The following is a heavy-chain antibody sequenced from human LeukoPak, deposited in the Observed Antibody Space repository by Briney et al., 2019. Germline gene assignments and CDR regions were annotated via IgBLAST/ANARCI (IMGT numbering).Heavy chain of an antibody. V-gene: IGHV4-39*07. D-gene: IGHD3-10*01. CDR1: GGSTISSSYY. CDR2: INHSGST. J-gene: IGHJ4*02. CDR3: ARVTYYYGSGSYFPFDY. Sequence: SETLSLTCTVSGGSTISSSYYWGCIPQPPGKGLEWIGEINHSGSTNYNPSLKSRVTISVDTSKNQFSLKLSSVTAADTAVYYCARVTYYYGSGSYFPFDYWGQGTLVTVSS.